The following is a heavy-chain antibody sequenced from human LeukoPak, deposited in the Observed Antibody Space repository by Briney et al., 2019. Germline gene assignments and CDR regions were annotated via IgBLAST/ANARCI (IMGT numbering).Heavy chain of an antibody. CDR2: ISGSGGST. CDR3: AKDPTAPIVVVPGRYYYMDV. CDR1: GFTFSSYA. D-gene: IGHD2-2*01. Sequence: PGGSLRLSCAASGFTFSSYAMSWVRQAPGKGLEWVSAISGSGGSTYYADSVKGRFTISRDNSKNTLYLQMNSLRAEDTAVYYCAKDPTAPIVVVPGRYYYMDVWGKGTTVTVSS. V-gene: IGHV3-23*01. J-gene: IGHJ6*03.